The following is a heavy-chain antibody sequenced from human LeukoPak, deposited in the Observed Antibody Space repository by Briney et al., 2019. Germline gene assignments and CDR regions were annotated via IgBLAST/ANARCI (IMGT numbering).Heavy chain of an antibody. Sequence: SETLSLTCSVSGGSISSSSSYWGWIRQPPGKGLEWIGSIYYSGSSFDNPALKSRVAISVDTSKNQFSLKLSSVTAADTAVYYCARVKIVGGYYDSSGYYPPGWFDPWGQGTLVTVSS. J-gene: IGHJ5*02. CDR2: IYYSGSS. CDR1: GGSISSSSSY. V-gene: IGHV4-39*01. CDR3: ARVKIVGGYYDSSGYYPPGWFDP. D-gene: IGHD3-22*01.